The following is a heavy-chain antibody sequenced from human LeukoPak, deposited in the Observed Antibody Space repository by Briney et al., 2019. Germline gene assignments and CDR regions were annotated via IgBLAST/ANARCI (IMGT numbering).Heavy chain of an antibody. CDR2: ISAYNGNT. CDR3: ARVTSSGYDYGGNYFDY. CDR1: GYTFTSYG. V-gene: IGHV1-18*01. Sequence: ASVKVSCKASGYTFTSYGISWVRQAPGQGLEWMGWISAYNGNTIYAQKLQGRVTMTTDTSTSTAYMELRSLRSDDTAVYYCARVTSSGYDYGGNYFDYWGQGTLVTVSS. D-gene: IGHD5-12*01. J-gene: IGHJ4*02.